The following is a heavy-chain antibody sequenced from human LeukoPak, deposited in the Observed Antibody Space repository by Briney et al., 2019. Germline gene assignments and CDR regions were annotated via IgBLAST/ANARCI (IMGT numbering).Heavy chain of an antibody. CDR3: ARVGTTHDAFDI. D-gene: IGHD1-7*01. CDR2: MNPNSGNT. J-gene: IGHJ3*02. V-gene: IGHV1-8*01. Sequence: ASVKVSCKASGYTFISYDINWVRQATGQGLEWMGWMNPNSGNTGYAQKFQGRVTMTRNTSISTAYMELSSLRSEDTAVYYCARVGTTHDAFDIWGQGTMVTVSS. CDR1: GYTFISYD.